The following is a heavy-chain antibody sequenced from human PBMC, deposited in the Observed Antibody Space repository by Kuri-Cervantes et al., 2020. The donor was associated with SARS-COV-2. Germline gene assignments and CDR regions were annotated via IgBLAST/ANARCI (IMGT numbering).Heavy chain of an antibody. D-gene: IGHD3-22*01. V-gene: IGHV4-61*01. CDR3: ARLRGITMIVVVFDAFDI. Sequence: GSLRLSCTVSGGSVSSGSYYWSWIRQPPGKGLEWIGYIYYSGSTNYNPSLKSRVTISVDTSKNQFSLKLSSVTAADTAVYYCARLRGITMIVVVFDAFDIWGQGTMVTVSS. CDR2: IYYSGST. J-gene: IGHJ3*02. CDR1: GGSVSSGSYY.